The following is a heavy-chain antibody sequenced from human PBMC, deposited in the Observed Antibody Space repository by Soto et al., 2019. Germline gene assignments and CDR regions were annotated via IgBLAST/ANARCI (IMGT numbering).Heavy chain of an antibody. CDR2: IMAVFGSA. J-gene: IGHJ6*02. CDR3: ATSRGFYEAMKV. D-gene: IGHD3-16*01. CDR1: GGSFRSYA. Sequence: QVQLGQSGAEVKKPGSSVKVSCRSSGGSFRSYAISWVRQAPGQGLEWMGSIMAVFGSATYAQRFQGRAIITADESTTTSYLELSGLQSGDAAVYFCATSRGFYEAMKVWGQGTTVTVSS. V-gene: IGHV1-69*01.